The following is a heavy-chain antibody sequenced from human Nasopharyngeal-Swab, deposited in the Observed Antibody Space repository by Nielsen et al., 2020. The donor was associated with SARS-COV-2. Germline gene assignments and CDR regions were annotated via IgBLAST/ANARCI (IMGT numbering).Heavy chain of an antibody. D-gene: IGHD6-13*01. CDR2: IYHSGST. V-gene: IGHV4-4*02. CDR3: AREVAAGGDY. Sequence: WIRQPPGKGLEWIGGIYHSGSTNYNPSLKSRVTISVDKSKNQFSLKLSSVTAADTAVYYCAREVAAGGDYWGQGTLVTVSS. J-gene: IGHJ4*02.